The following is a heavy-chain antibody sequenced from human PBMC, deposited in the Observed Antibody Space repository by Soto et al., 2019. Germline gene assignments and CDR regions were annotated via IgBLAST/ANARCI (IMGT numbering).Heavy chain of an antibody. CDR2: IYYLGST. J-gene: IGHJ4*02. V-gene: IGHV4-31*03. CDR3: AREGRVATFDY. CDR1: AGSISNGGTY. Sequence: SETMSLTCSVSAGSISNGGTYWSWIRQHPGMGLEWIGYIYYLGSTYYHPSLKGRVTISLDTSKNQFSLKLSSVTAADTAVYYCAREGRVATFDYWGQGSLVTVSS. D-gene: IGHD5-12*01.